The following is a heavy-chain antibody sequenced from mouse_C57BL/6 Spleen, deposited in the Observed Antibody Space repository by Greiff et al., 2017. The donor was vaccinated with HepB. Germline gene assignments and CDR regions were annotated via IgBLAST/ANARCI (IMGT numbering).Heavy chain of an antibody. V-gene: IGHV1-61*01. Sequence: QVQLQQSGAKLVRPGSSVKLSCKASGYTFTSYWMDWVKQRPGQGLEWIGNIYPSDSETHYNQKFKDKATLTVDKSSSTAYMQLSSLTSEDSAVYYCARRDNYGGNFDYWGQGTTLTVSS. CDR1: GYTFTSYW. CDR2: IYPSDSET. CDR3: ARRDNYGGNFDY. D-gene: IGHD1-1*01. J-gene: IGHJ2*01.